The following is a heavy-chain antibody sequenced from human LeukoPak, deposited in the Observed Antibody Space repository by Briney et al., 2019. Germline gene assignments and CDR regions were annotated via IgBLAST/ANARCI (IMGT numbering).Heavy chain of an antibody. D-gene: IGHD6-6*01. Sequence: GGSLRLSCAASGFTFSSYGMHWVRQAPGKGLEWVAFIRYDGSNKYYADSVKGRFTISRDNSKNTLYLQMNSLRAEDTAVYYCATYSSSPLDYWGQGTLVTVSS. J-gene: IGHJ4*02. CDR2: IRYDGSNK. V-gene: IGHV3-30*02. CDR1: GFTFSSYG. CDR3: ATYSSSPLDY.